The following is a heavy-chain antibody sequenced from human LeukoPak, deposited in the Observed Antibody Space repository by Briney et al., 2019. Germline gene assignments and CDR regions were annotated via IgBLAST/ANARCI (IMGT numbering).Heavy chain of an antibody. D-gene: IGHD3-22*01. V-gene: IGHV3-30*03. CDR1: GFTFSNYG. Sequence: GGSLRLSCAGSGFTFSNYGMHWVRQAPGKGPEWVAVISYDGTNKYYADSVKGRFTISRDNSKNTLYLQMNSLRAEDTAVYYCATDRDYYDSSGYYFDYWGQGTLVTVSS. CDR3: ATDRDYYDSSGYYFDY. J-gene: IGHJ4*02. CDR2: ISYDGTNK.